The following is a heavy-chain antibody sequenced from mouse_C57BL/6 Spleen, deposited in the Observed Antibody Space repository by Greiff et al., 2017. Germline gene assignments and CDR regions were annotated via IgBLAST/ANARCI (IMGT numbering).Heavy chain of an antibody. D-gene: IGHD2-4*01. V-gene: IGHV1-53*01. J-gene: IGHJ4*01. CDR3: ARSNDYDYYAMDY. Sequence: QLQQPGPELVKPGASVKLSCKASGYTFTSYWMHWVKQRPGQGLEWIGNINPSNGGTNYNEKFKSKATLTVDKSSSTAYMQLSSLTSEDSAVYYCARSNDYDYYAMDYWGQGTSVTVSS. CDR2: INPSNGGT. CDR1: GYTFTSYW.